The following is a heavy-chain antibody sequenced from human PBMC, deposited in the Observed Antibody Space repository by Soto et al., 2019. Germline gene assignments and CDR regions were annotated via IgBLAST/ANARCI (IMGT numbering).Heavy chain of an antibody. Sequence: ASVKVSCKASGYTFTSYGISWVRQAPGQGLEWMGWISAYNGNTNYAQKLQGRVTMTTDTSTSTAYMELRSLRSDDTAVYYCARDNSGYDLDYYYYGMDVWGQGTKVTVSS. V-gene: IGHV1-18*01. D-gene: IGHD5-12*01. CDR1: GYTFTSYG. J-gene: IGHJ6*02. CDR3: ARDNSGYDLDYYYYGMDV. CDR2: ISAYNGNT.